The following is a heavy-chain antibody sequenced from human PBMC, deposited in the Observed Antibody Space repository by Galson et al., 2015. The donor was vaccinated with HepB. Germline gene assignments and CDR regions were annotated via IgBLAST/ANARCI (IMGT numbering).Heavy chain of an antibody. CDR3: AKVRTTVTTWTPIDY. J-gene: IGHJ4*02. CDR1: GFTFSSYA. D-gene: IGHD4-17*01. Sequence: SLRLSCAASGFTFSSYAMSWVRQAPGKGLEWVSAISGSGGSTYYADSVKGRFTISGDNSKNTLYLQMNSLRAEDTAVYYCAKVRTTVTTWTPIDYWGQGTLVTVSS. V-gene: IGHV3-23*01. CDR2: ISGSGGST.